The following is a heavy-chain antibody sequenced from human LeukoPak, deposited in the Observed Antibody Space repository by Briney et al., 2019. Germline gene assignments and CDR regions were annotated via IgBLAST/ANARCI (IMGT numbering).Heavy chain of an antibody. Sequence: PSETLSLTCTVSGVSISNYYWSWIRQSPGEGLEWIGYINYSGSTNYYPSLMNRVTISVDTPRDQSSLRLSSVTAADTAMYYCVKCKGDAYNWVSVLSRPTQTHYYFDHWGQGALVTVSS. J-gene: IGHJ4*02. CDR1: GVSISNYY. D-gene: IGHD1-1*01. V-gene: IGHV4-59*03. CDR3: VKCKGDAYNWVSVLSRPTQTHYYFDH. CDR2: INYSGST.